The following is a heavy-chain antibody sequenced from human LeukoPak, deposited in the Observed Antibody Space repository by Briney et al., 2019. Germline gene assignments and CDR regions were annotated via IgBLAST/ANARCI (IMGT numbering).Heavy chain of an antibody. CDR1: GGSISSSNYY. CDR3: ARYHSGYDDY. J-gene: IGHJ4*02. V-gene: IGHV4-39*07. D-gene: IGHD5-12*01. CDR2: IYYSGNT. Sequence: SETLSLTCTVSGGSISSSNYYWGWLRQAPGKGLEWIGTIYYSGNTYYNPSLKSRVTISADTSKNQFSLKLSSVTAADTAVYYCARYHSGYDDYWGQGTLVTVSS.